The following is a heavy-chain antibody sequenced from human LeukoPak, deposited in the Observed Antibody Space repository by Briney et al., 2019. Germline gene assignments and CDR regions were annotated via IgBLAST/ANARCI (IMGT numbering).Heavy chain of an antibody. Sequence: GGSLRLSCAASGFTFSSYGMHWVRQAPGKGLEWVAVISYDGSNKYYADSVKGRFTISRDNAKNSLYLRMNSLRDEDTALYYCARGGGSIRHSYYYYVDVWGKGTSVTVSS. CDR2: ISYDGSNK. V-gene: IGHV3-30*03. CDR3: ARGGGSIRHSYYYYVDV. D-gene: IGHD2-15*01. CDR1: GFTFSSYG. J-gene: IGHJ6*03.